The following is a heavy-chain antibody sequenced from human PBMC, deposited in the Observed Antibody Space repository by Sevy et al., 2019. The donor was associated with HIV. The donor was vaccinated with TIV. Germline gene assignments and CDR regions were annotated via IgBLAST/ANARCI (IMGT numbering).Heavy chain of an antibody. D-gene: IGHD3-22*01. V-gene: IGHV5-51*01. Sequence: GESLKISCQGSGYSFTSHWIGWVRHMPGKGLEWMGIIYPEDSETRDSPSFQGQVTFSADKSISTAYLQWSSLKASDTAMYYCATSRSGYFDSSGYYIYWGQGTLVTDSS. J-gene: IGHJ4*02. CDR2: IYPEDSET. CDR3: ATSRSGYFDSSGYYIY. CDR1: GYSFTSHW.